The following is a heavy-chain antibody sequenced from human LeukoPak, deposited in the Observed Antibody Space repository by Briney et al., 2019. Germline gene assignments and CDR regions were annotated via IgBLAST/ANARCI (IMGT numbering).Heavy chain of an antibody. D-gene: IGHD6-6*01. Sequence: SVKVSCKASGGTFSSYAISWVRQAPGQGLEWMGGINPIFGTANYAQKFQGRVTITADESTSTAYMELSSLRSEDTAVYYCARVASSSYYYYYYMDVWGKGTTVTVSS. CDR2: INPIFGTA. V-gene: IGHV1-69*13. J-gene: IGHJ6*03. CDR3: ARVASSSYYYYYYMDV. CDR1: GGTFSSYA.